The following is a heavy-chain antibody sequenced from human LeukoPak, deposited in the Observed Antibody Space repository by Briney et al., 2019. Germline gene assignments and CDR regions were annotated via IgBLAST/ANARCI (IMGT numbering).Heavy chain of an antibody. CDR3: ARDCGDGYHDY. V-gene: IGHV4-31*03. CDR1: GGSISSGGYY. J-gene: IGHJ4*02. Sequence: PSETLSLTCTVSGGSISSGGYYWSWIRQHPGKGLEWIGYIYYSGSTYYNPSLKSRVTISVDTSKNQFSLKLSSVTAADTAVYYRARDCGDGYHDYWGQGTLVTVSS. D-gene: IGHD5-24*01. CDR2: IYYSGST.